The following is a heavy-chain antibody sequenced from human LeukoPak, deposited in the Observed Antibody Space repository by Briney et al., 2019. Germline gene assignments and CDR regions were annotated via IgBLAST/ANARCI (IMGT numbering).Heavy chain of an antibody. CDR3: AKSIVGATDNWFDP. CDR1: GGSISSYY. CDR2: IYSGGST. Sequence: ETLSLTCTVSGGSISSYYWSWVRQAPGKGLEWVSVIYSGGSTYYADSVKGRFTISRDNSKNTLYLQMNSLRAEDTAVYYCAKSIVGATDNWFDPWGQGTLVTVSS. J-gene: IGHJ5*02. D-gene: IGHD1-26*01. V-gene: IGHV3-53*01.